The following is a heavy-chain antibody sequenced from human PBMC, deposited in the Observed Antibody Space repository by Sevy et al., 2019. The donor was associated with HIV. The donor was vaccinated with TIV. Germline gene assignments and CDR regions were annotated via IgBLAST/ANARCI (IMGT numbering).Heavy chain of an antibody. V-gene: IGHV4-34*01. J-gene: IGHJ5*02. CDR3: ARGRGYDFWSGYYRGNWFDP. D-gene: IGHD3-3*01. Sequence: SETLSLTCAVYGGSFSGYYWSWIRQPPGKGLEWIGEINHSGSTTYNPSLKIRVTISVDTSKNQFSLKLSSVTAADTAVYYCARGRGYDFWSGYYRGNWFDPWGQGTLVTVSS. CDR2: INHSGST. CDR1: GGSFSGYY.